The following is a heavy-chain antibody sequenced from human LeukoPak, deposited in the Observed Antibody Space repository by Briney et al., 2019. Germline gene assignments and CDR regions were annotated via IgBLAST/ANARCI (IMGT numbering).Heavy chain of an antibody. CDR1: GGSISSSSYY. Sequence: PSETLSLTCTVSGGSISSSSYYWCWIRQPPGKGLEWIGSIYYSGSTYYNPSLKSRVTISVDTSKNQFSLKLSSVTAADTAVYYCARDSYDSSGYYRRDAFDIWGQGTMVTVSS. D-gene: IGHD3-22*01. J-gene: IGHJ3*02. CDR2: IYYSGST. V-gene: IGHV4-39*07. CDR3: ARDSYDSSGYYRRDAFDI.